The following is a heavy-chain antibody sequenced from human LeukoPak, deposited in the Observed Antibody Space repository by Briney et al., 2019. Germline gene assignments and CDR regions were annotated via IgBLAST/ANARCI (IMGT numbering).Heavy chain of an antibody. CDR3: ARDAVPGRGGAFDY. D-gene: IGHD6-19*01. J-gene: IGHJ4*02. V-gene: IGHV3-13*01. CDR1: GITFSGYD. Sequence: PGGSLRLSCAASGITFSGYDMHWVRQGTGKNLEWVSAIGPAGDTYYSDSVKGRFTISREDARNSLYLQMNSLTAEDTAVYYCARDAVPGRGGAFDYWGRGTLVIVSS. CDR2: IGPAGDT.